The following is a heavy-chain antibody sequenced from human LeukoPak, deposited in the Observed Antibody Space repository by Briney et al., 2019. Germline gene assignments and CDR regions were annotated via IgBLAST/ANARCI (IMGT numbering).Heavy chain of an antibody. J-gene: IGHJ5*02. CDR3: ERRSYGDNNWFDP. CDR1: GASISGYH. D-gene: IGHD3-10*01. V-gene: IGHV4-4*08. CDR2: VYTGGTT. Sequence: SETLSLTFSVSGASISGYHWSWIRQPPGKVLEWIGCVYTGGTTNYNPSLKSRVTISVDTSKNQFSLKLNSVTAADTAVYYCERRSYGDNNWFDPWGQGTLVTVSS.